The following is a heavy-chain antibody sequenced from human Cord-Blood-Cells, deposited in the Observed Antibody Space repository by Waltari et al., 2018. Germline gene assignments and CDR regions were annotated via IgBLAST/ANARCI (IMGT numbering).Heavy chain of an antibody. CDR2: INHSGST. D-gene: IGHD2-2*01. J-gene: IGHJ4*02. CDR1: GGSFSGYY. V-gene: IGHV4-34*01. CDR3: ARGGIVVVPAAINTFDY. Sequence: QVQLQQWGAGLLKPSETLSLTCAVYGGSFSGYYWSWIRQPPGKGLEWIGEINHSGSTNYNPSLKSRVTISVDTSKNQFSLKLSSVTAADTAVYYCARGGIVVVPAAINTFDYWGQGTLVTVSS.